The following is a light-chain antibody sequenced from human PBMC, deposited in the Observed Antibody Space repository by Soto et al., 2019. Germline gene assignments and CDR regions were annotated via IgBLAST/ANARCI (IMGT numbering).Light chain of an antibody. Sequence: QSVLTQPASVSGSPGQSITISCTGTSSDVGSYNLVSWYQQRPGKAPKLMIYEVSKRPSGVSNRFSGSKSGNTASLTISGIQAEDEADYYCCSYAGSKVFGTGTKVXVL. J-gene: IGLJ1*01. CDR3: CSYAGSKV. CDR1: SSDVGSYNL. CDR2: EVS. V-gene: IGLV2-23*02.